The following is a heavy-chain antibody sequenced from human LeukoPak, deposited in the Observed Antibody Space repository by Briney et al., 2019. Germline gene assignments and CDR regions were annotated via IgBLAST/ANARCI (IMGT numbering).Heavy chain of an antibody. CDR2: IRYDGSNK. CDR3: AKAPVSYYYYYMDV. V-gene: IGHV3-30*02. Sequence: GGSLRLSCAASGFTFSSYGMHWVRQAPGKGLEWVAFIRYDGSNKYYADSVKGRFTISRDNSKNTPYLQMNSLRAEDTAVYYCAKAPVSYYYYYMDVWGKGTTVTISS. CDR1: GFTFSSYG. D-gene: IGHD4-17*01. J-gene: IGHJ6*03.